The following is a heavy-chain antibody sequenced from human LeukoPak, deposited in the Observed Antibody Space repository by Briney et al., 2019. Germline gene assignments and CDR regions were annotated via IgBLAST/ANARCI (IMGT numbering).Heavy chain of an antibody. CDR2: INPYNGNT. Sequence: ASVRVSCKASGYTFTTYGISWVRQAPGQGLECMGWINPYNGNTNYAQKLQGRVTMTTDTSTSTAYMELRSLRSDDTAVYYCARELYGRFEYWGQGTLVTVSS. D-gene: IGHD2-2*02. CDR3: ARELYGRFEY. V-gene: IGHV1-18*01. J-gene: IGHJ4*02. CDR1: GYTFTTYG.